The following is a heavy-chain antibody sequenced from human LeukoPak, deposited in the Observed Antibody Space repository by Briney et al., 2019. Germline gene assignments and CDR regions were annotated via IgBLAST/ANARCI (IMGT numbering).Heavy chain of an antibody. CDR3: ARGRAARCFDY. CDR1: GFTFSSYG. D-gene: IGHD6-6*01. Sequence: EGSLRLSCAASGFTFSSYGMHWVRQAPGKGLEWVAVISYDGSNKYYADSVKGRFTISRDNAKNSLYLQMNSLRAEDTAVYYCARGRAARCFDYWGQGTLVTVSS. J-gene: IGHJ4*02. CDR2: ISYDGSNK. V-gene: IGHV3-30*12.